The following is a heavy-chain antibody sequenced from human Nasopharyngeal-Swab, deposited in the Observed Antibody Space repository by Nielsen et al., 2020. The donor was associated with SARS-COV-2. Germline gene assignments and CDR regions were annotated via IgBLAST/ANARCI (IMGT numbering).Heavy chain of an antibody. CDR2: IYYSGST. CDR1: GGSISSGDYY. D-gene: IGHD2-15*01. J-gene: IGHJ5*02. CDR3: ARRDPVVVVAALGIRLYDSTKFDP. V-gene: IGHV4-30-4*01. Sequence: SETLSLTCTVSGGSISSGDYYWSWIRQPPGKGLEWIGYIYYSGSTNYNPSLKSRVTISVDTSKNQFSLKLSSVTAADTAVYYCARRDPVVVVAALGIRLYDSTKFDPWGQGTLVTVSS.